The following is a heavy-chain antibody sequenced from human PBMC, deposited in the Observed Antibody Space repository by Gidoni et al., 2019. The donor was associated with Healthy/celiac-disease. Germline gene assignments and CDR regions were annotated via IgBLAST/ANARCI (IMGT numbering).Heavy chain of an antibody. V-gene: IGHV3-30-3*01. Sequence: RSLRLSCAASGFTFSSYAMHWVRQAPGKGLEWVAVISYDGSNKYYADSVKGRFTISRDNSKNTLYLQMNSLRAEDTAVYYCASGGGTGIQLWWAFDIWGQGTMVTVSS. CDR2: ISYDGSNK. CDR3: ASGGGTGIQLWWAFDI. CDR1: GFTFSSYA. J-gene: IGHJ3*02. D-gene: IGHD5-18*01.